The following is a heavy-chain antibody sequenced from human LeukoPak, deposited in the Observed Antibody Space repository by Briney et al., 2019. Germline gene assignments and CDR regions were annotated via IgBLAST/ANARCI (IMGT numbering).Heavy chain of an antibody. CDR2: ISSRSSTI. CDR1: GFTFSSYG. Sequence: GGSLRLSCAASGFTFSSYGMNWVRQAPGKGLEWISYISSRSSTIYYADSVKGRFTISRDNAKNSLYLQMNSLRAEDTAMYYCARTLTFGGVIVSASLDYWGLGILVTVSS. J-gene: IGHJ4*02. CDR3: ARTLTFGGVIVSASLDY. D-gene: IGHD3-16*02. V-gene: IGHV3-48*04.